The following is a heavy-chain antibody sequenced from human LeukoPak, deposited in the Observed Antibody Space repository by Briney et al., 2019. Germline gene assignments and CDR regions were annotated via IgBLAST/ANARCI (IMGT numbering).Heavy chain of an antibody. CDR3: AKCGSHNWFDP. CDR2: IRYDGSNI. J-gene: IGHJ5*02. V-gene: IGHV3-30*02. D-gene: IGHD1-26*01. CDR1: GFTFSSYA. Sequence: AGGSLRLSCAASGFTFSSYAMHWGRQAPGKGLGWVAFIRYDGSNIYYADSVKGRFTFSRDNSKSTLYLQMNSLRAEDTAVYYCAKCGSHNWFDPWGQGTLVTVSS.